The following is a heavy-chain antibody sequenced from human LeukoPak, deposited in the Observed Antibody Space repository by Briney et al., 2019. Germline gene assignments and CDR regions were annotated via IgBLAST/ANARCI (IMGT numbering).Heavy chain of an antibody. CDR2: IYTSGST. CDR3: ARGRYCSGGSCDSGSYFDY. Sequence: SETLSLTCTVSGGSISSYYWSWIRQPPGKGLEWIGYIYTSGSTNYNPSLKSRVTISVDTSKNQFSLKLSSVTAADTAVYYCARGRYCSGGSCDSGSYFDYWGQGTLVTVSS. J-gene: IGHJ4*02. V-gene: IGHV4-4*09. D-gene: IGHD2-15*01. CDR1: GGSISSYY.